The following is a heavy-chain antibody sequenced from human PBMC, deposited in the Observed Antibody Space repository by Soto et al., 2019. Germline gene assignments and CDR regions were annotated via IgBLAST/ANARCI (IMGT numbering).Heavy chain of an antibody. Sequence: GGSLRLSCAASGFTFSSYGMHWVRQAPGKGLEWVAVISYDGSNKYYADSVKGRFTISRDNSKNTLYLQMNSLRAEDTAVYYCARGITIFGVVIMVYYGMDVWGQGTTVTVSS. V-gene: IGHV3-30*03. CDR3: ARGITIFGVVIMVYYGMDV. J-gene: IGHJ6*02. CDR1: GFTFSSYG. CDR2: ISYDGSNK. D-gene: IGHD3-3*01.